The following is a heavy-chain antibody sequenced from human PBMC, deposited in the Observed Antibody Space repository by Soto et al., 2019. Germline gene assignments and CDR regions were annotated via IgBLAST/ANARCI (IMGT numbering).Heavy chain of an antibody. D-gene: IGHD3-10*01. Sequence: PSETLSLTCTVSGGSISSSSYYWGWIRQPPGKGLEWIGSIYYSGSTYYNPSLKSRVTISVDTSKNQFSLKLSSVTAADTAVYYCAETGSGWFGEFSVHYGMDVWGQGTTVTVSS. CDR1: GGSISSSSYY. CDR2: IYYSGST. CDR3: AETGSGWFGEFSVHYGMDV. J-gene: IGHJ6*02. V-gene: IGHV4-39*01.